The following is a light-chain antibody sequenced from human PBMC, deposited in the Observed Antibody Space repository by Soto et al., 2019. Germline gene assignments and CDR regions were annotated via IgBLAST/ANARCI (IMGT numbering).Light chain of an antibody. CDR1: QSVRSN. V-gene: IGKV3-15*01. CDR3: QQYNNWPET. Sequence: EIVMTQSPDTLSVSPGERATLSCRASQSVRSNLAWYQQKPGQAPRLLIYGASTRATGIPARFSGSGSGTEFTLTISSLQSEDFAVYYCQQYNNWPETFGQGTKLEIK. CDR2: GAS. J-gene: IGKJ2*01.